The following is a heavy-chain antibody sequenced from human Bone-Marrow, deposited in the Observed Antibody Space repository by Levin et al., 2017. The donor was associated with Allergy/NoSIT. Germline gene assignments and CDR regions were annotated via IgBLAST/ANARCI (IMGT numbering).Heavy chain of an antibody. CDR3: STIQDRGAFDM. CDR2: IYYTGAT. D-gene: IGHD3-3*01. V-gene: IGHV4-30-4*01. Sequence: SETLSLTCTVSGASISSGAYYWTWIRQLPGKGLEWIGYIYYTGATYYNPSLSSRLSISVDTSKNQFSLQLFSVTAADTAVYYCSTIQDRGAFDMGGQGTMVTVSS. CDR1: GASISSGAYY. J-gene: IGHJ3*02.